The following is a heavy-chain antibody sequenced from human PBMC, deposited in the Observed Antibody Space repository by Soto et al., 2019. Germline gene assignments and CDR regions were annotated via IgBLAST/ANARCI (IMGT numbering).Heavy chain of an antibody. CDR3: ALLRGDIVVVPAAILSYYYYMDV. CDR2: IYYSGST. V-gene: IGHV4-39*01. J-gene: IGHJ6*03. D-gene: IGHD2-2*01. CDR1: GGSISSSSYY. Sequence: SETLSLTCTVSGGSISSSSYYWGWIRQPPGKGLEWIGSIYYSGSTYYNPSLKSRVTISVGTSKNQFSLKLCSVTAADTAVYYCALLRGDIVVVPAAILSYYYYMDVWGKGTTVTVSS.